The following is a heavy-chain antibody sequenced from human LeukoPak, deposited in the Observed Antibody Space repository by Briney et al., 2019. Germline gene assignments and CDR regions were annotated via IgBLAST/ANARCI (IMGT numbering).Heavy chain of an antibody. CDR3: ARDLRRYCSGGSCLTEGYFDY. Sequence: ASVKVSCKASGYTFTSYGISWVRQAPGQGLDWMGWISAYNGNTNYPQKLQGRVTMTTDTSTSTAYMELRSLRSDDTAVYYCARDLRRYCSGGSCLTEGYFDYWGQGTLVTVSS. D-gene: IGHD2-15*01. V-gene: IGHV1-18*01. J-gene: IGHJ4*02. CDR1: GYTFTSYG. CDR2: ISAYNGNT.